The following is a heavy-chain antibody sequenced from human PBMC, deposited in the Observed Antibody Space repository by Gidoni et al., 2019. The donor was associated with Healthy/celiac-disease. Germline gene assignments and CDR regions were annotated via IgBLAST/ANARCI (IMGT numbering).Heavy chain of an antibody. CDR2: RSYDGSNK. Sequence: QVQLVDSGGGVVQPGRSLRLSCAASGFTFSSYAMHWVRQAPGKGLEGVAVRSYDGSNKYYAESVKGRFTISRDNSKNTLYLQMNSLRAEETAVYYCARSGAATGYYYYGMDVWGQGTTVTVSS. D-gene: IGHD1-26*01. V-gene: IGHV3-30-3*01. CDR1: GFTFSSYA. CDR3: ARSGAATGYYYYGMDV. J-gene: IGHJ6*02.